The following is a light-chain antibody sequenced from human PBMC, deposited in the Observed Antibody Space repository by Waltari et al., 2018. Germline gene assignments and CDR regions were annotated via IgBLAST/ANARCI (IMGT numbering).Light chain of an antibody. Sequence: SSALTQDPDVSVAMGQTVTITCQGNGLRSYYASWYQQRPGQAPILILYDKNNRPSGVPDRFSGSNSDNTASLTITGAQAEDEASYYCHSRDASGVGGSFGGGTKLTVL. CDR1: GLRSYY. V-gene: IGLV3-19*01. J-gene: IGLJ2*01. CDR3: HSRDASGVGGS. CDR2: DKN.